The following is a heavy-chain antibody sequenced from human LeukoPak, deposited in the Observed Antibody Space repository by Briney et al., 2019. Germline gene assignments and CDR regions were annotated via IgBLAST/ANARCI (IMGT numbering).Heavy chain of an antibody. Sequence: GESLKISCNDSGGYWICLVRQMPGKGREWRGISYPCAPDIRYRPYVQGQVTISAVGCISTAYLLWSRLKGSDTAMYDCARCSTCARSSGYYDAFDIWGQGTMVTVSS. CDR1: GGYW. D-gene: IGHD3-22*01. CDR3: ARCSTCARSSGYYDAFDI. CDR2: SYPCAPDI. V-gene: IGHV5-51*01. J-gene: IGHJ3*02.